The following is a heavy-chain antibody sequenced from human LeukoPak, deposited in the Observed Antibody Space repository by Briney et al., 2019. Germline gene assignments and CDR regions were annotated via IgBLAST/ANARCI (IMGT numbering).Heavy chain of an antibody. J-gene: IGHJ6*03. CDR1: AYTFTNYG. D-gene: IGHD2-15*01. Sequence: ASVKVSCKAFAYTFTNYGISWVRQAPGQGLEWMGWISGYNGNTKYEQKLQDRVTMTTDTSTSTGYMELKSLRPDDTAVYYCARDIGYCSGGSCYPYYMDVWGKGTTVTVSS. CDR3: ARDIGYCSGGSCYPYYMDV. CDR2: ISGYNGNT. V-gene: IGHV1-18*01.